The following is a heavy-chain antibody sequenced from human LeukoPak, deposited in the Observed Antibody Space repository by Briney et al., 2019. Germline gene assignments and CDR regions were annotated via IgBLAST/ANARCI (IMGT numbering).Heavy chain of an antibody. D-gene: IGHD1-26*01. CDR1: GYTFTSYD. V-gene: IGHV1-8*03. CDR2: MNPNSGIT. CDR3: ARGPVSGSYYRLGDDAFDI. J-gene: IGHJ3*02. Sequence: ASVKVSCKASGYTFTSYDINWVRQATGQGLEWMGWMNPNSGITGYAQKFQGRVTITRNTSISTAYMELSSLRSEDTAVYYCARGPVSGSYYRLGDDAFDIWGQGTMVTVSS.